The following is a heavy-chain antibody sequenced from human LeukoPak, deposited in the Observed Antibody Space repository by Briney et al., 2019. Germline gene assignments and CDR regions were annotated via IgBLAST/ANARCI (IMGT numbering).Heavy chain of an antibody. Sequence: GGSLRLSCAASGFTVEDNYINWVRQAPGKGLQWVSVIYSGGSPYYLDSVEGRFIISSDNSKNTVYLQMNSLRDEDTAVYYCARDSPISDALDIWGQGTMVTVSS. D-gene: IGHD3-3*02. V-gene: IGHV3-66*01. CDR3: ARDSPISDALDI. CDR1: GFTVEDNY. CDR2: IYSGGSP. J-gene: IGHJ3*02.